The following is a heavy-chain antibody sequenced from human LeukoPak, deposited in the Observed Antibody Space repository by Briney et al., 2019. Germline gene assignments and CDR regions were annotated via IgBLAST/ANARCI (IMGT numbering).Heavy chain of an antibody. CDR1: GDTFNDYA. CDR2: INPSGGST. CDR3: ARDVGVAVYHMDV. Sequence: WASVKVSCKASGDTFNDYAISWVRQAPGQGLEWMGIINPSGGSTSYAQKFQGRVSMTRDTSTSTVYMELSSLRSEDTAVYYCARDVGVAVYHMDVWGKGTTVTVSS. V-gene: IGHV1-46*02. D-gene: IGHD2-15*01. J-gene: IGHJ6*03.